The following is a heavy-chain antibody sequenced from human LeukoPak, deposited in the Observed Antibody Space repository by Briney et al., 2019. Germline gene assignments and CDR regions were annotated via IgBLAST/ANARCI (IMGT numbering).Heavy chain of an antibody. Sequence: PSETLSLTCTVSGGSISSDNYYWSWIRQPAGKGLEWIGRIYTSGSTKYNPSLKSRVTMSVDTSKNQFSLKLSSVTAADTAVCYCARVQRRYDSSGYYYDHYYYYYMDVWGKGTTVTVSS. CDR2: IYTSGST. V-gene: IGHV4-61*02. CDR1: GGSISSDNYY. J-gene: IGHJ6*03. D-gene: IGHD3-22*01. CDR3: ARVQRRYDSSGYYYDHYYYYYMDV.